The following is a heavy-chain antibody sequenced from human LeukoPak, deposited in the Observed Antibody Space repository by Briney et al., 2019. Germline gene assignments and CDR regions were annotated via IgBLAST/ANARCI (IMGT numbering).Heavy chain of an antibody. CDR2: IVVGSGNT. Sequence: SVKVSCKASGFTFTSSAMQWVRQAHGQRLEWIGWIVVGSGNTNYAQKFQERVTITRDMSTSTAYMELSSLRSEDTAVYYCAAVYSSLTVDAFDIWGQGTMVTVSS. CDR1: GFTFTSSA. D-gene: IGHD6-19*01. J-gene: IGHJ3*02. V-gene: IGHV1-58*02. CDR3: AAVYSSLTVDAFDI.